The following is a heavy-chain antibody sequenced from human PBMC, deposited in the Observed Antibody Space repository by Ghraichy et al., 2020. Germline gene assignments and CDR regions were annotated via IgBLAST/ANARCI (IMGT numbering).Heavy chain of an antibody. Sequence: SETLSLTCAVFGGSFSDYYWHWIRQPPGKGLEWIGEIIHGGSTNYNPSLKSRVTISVDTSKSQFSLKLSSVTAADTAVYYCAREYCSGGSCYSLGYWGQGTLVTVSS. CDR2: IIHGGST. J-gene: IGHJ4*02. CDR3: AREYCSGGSCYSLGY. V-gene: IGHV4-34*12. D-gene: IGHD2-15*01. CDR1: GGSFSDYY.